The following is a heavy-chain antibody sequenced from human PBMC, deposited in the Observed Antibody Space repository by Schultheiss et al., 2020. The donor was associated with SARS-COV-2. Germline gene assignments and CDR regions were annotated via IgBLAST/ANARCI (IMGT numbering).Heavy chain of an antibody. Sequence: GGSLRLSCAASGFTFSSYAMNWVRQAPGKGPEWVAVISYDGSNKYYADSVKGRFTISRDSSKNTLYLQMNSLRGEDTAVYYCARGIHAWGSRRVLDYWGQGTLVTVSS. CDR2: ISYDGSNK. CDR3: ARGIHAWGSRRVLDY. V-gene: IGHV3-30*01. J-gene: IGHJ4*02. D-gene: IGHD7-27*01. CDR1: GFTFSSYA.